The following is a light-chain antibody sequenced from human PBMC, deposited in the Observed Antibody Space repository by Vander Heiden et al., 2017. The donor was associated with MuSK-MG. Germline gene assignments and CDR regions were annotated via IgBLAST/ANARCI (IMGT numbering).Light chain of an antibody. J-gene: IGKJ2*01. CDR3: QQSDSPPYT. Sequence: DIQMTQSPSSLSASVGDRVIITCRSDQDINNYLKWFQQKPGKAPKLLIMSASNLQSGVPSRFSGSGFGTDFTLSISRLQPEDFATYFCQQSDSPPYTFGQGTKLDIK. V-gene: IGKV1-39*01. CDR2: SAS. CDR1: QDINNY.